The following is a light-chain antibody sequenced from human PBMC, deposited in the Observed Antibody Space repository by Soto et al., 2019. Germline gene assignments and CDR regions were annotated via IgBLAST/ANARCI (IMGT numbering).Light chain of an antibody. J-gene: IGKJ1*01. CDR3: QQSYSTPRT. CDR1: QSISTY. Sequence: DIQMTQSPSSLSASVGDRFTITCRASQSISTYLNWYPQKTGKAPKVLIYAASSLQSGVPSRLSGSGSATDFTLTISSLQSEDLATYYCQQSYSTPRTFGQGTKVDIK. CDR2: AAS. V-gene: IGKV1-39*01.